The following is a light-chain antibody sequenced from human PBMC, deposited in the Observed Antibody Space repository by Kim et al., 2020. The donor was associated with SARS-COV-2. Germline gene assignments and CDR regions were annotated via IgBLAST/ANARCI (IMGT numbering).Light chain of an antibody. CDR3: SSYTSTSTLV. CDR1: SSDIGGYNY. V-gene: IGLV2-14*01. CDR2: EVT. J-gene: IGLJ3*02. Sequence: QSVLTQPASVSGSPGQSITISCTGTSSDIGGYNYVSWYQLHPGKAPKLMIFEVTDRPSGVSNRFSGSKSGNTASLTISGLQAEDEADYYCSSYTSTSTLVFGGGTQLTV.